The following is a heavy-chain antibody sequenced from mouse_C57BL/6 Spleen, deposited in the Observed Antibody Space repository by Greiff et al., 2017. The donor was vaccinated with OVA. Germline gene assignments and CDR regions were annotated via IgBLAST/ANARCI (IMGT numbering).Heavy chain of an antibody. D-gene: IGHD3-2*02. J-gene: IGHJ3*01. V-gene: IGHV10-1*01. CDR2: IRSKSNNYAT. CDR1: GFSFNTYA. Sequence: EVKVVESGGGLVQPKGSLKLSCAASGFSFNTYAMNWVRQAPGKGLEWVARIRSKSNNYATYYADSVKDRFTISRDDSESMLYLQMNNLKTEDTAMYYCGRHDSSGYGYFAYWGQGTLVTVSA. CDR3: GRHDSSGYGYFAY.